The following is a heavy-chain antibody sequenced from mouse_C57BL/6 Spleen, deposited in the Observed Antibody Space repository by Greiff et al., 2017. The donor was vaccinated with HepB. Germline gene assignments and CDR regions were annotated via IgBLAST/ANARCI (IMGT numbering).Heavy chain of an antibody. CDR1: GFNIKDDY. D-gene: IGHD1-1*01. CDR2: IDPENGDT. CDR3: TTAPVVGY. V-gene: IGHV14-4*01. Sequence: EVQVVESGAELVRPGASVKLSCTASGFNIKDDYMHWVKQRPEQGLEWIGWIDPENGDTEYASKFQGKATITADTSSNTAYLQLSSLTSEDTAVYYCTTAPVVGYWGQGTTLTVSS. J-gene: IGHJ2*01.